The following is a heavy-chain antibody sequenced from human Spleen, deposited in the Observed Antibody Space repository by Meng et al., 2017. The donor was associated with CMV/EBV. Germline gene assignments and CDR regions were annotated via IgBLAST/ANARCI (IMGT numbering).Heavy chain of an antibody. D-gene: IGHD2-15*01. CDR2: ISYDGSDK. Sequence: GESLKISCAASGFTFSSYSMHWVRQAPGKGLEWVATISYDGSDKYYADSVKGRFTISRDNSENTFYLQMKSLGTDDTAVYYCATGYCGGGGCYSSFDFWGQGTLVTVSS. CDR1: GFTFSSYS. J-gene: IGHJ4*02. V-gene: IGHV3-30-3*01. CDR3: ATGYCGGGGCYSSFDF.